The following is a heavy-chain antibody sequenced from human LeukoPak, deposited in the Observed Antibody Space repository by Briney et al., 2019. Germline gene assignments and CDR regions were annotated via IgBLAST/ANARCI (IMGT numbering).Heavy chain of an antibody. V-gene: IGHV1-46*01. Sequence: GASVKVSCKASGYTFTGYYMHWVRQAPGQGLEWMGIINPSGGSTSYAQKFQGRVSMTRDMSTSTVYMELSSLRSEDTAVYYCASSRYGSGSYPPDYWGQGTLVTVSS. D-gene: IGHD3-10*01. J-gene: IGHJ4*02. CDR3: ASSRYGSGSYPPDY. CDR1: GYTFTGYY. CDR2: INPSGGST.